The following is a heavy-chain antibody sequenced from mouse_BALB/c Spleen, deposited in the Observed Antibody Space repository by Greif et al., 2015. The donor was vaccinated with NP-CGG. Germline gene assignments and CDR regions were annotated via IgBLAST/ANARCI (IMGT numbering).Heavy chain of an antibody. CDR3: AREVDYYGFAY. CDR1: GFTFSSFG. V-gene: IGHV5-17*02. CDR2: ISSGSSTI. Sequence: EVQGVESGGGLVQPGGSRKLSCAASGFTFSSFGMHWVRQAPEKGLEWVAYISSGSSTIYYADTVKGRFTISRDNPKNTLFLQMTSLRSEDTAMYYCAREVDYYGFAYWGQGTLVTVSA. J-gene: IGHJ3*01. D-gene: IGHD1-1*01.